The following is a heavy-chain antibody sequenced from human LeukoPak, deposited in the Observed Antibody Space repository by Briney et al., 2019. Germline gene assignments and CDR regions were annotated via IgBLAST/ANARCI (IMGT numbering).Heavy chain of an antibody. D-gene: IGHD6-13*01. CDR1: GGSISSYY. Sequence: PSETLSLTCTVSGGSISSYYWSWIRQPAGKGLEWIGRIYTSGSTNYNPSLKSRVTMSVDTSKNQFSLKLSSVTAADTAVYYCARDPLYGSSWYYFDYWGQGTLVTVSS. V-gene: IGHV4-4*07. CDR3: ARDPLYGSSWYYFDY. J-gene: IGHJ4*02. CDR2: IYTSGST.